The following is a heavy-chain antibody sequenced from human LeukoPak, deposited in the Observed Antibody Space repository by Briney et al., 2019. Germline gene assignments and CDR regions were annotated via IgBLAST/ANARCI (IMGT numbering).Heavy chain of an antibody. CDR1: GYTFTSYH. V-gene: IGHV1-46*01. CDR2: INPSGGTT. J-gene: IGHJ6*03. Sequence: ASVKVSCEASGYTFTSYHMHWVRQAPGQGLEWMGIINPSGGTTNYAQKFRGRVTMTRDMSTSTVYMELSSLRSEDTAVYYCARGRAWGSYYYFYLDVWGKGTTVTISS. D-gene: IGHD3-16*01. CDR3: ARGRAWGSYYYFYLDV.